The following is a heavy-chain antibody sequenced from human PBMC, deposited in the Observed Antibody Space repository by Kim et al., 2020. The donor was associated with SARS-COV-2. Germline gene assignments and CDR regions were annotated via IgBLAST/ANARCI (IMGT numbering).Heavy chain of an antibody. D-gene: IGHD3-10*01. Sequence: SESLSLTCTVSGASMTSGDYYWSWIRQPPGKGLEWLGRISNSGTTYYNPFLESRLIISLDTSKNQFSLKLTSETAADTAVYYCVRVAGGSGPYPNYFD. V-gene: IGHV4-30-4*01. CDR3: VRVAGGSGPYPNYFD. J-gene: IGHJ4*01. CDR1: GASMTSGDYY. CDR2: ISNSGTT.